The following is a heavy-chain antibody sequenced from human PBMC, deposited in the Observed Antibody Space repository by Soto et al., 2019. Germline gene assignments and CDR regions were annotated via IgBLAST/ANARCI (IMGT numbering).Heavy chain of an antibody. V-gene: IGHV1-69*06. CDR3: ARVTTKYTGIFRKDYYYYSGMDV. CDR2: IIPIFGTA. Sequence: QVQLVQSGAEVKKPGSSVKVSCKASGGTFSSYAISWVRQAPGQGLECMGWIIPIFGTANYAQKVQGRVTITAYKYTSTAYMELSSLRSEETAVYYCARVTTKYTGIFRKDYYYYSGMDVWGQGTTVTVSS. J-gene: IGHJ6*02. D-gene: IGHD3-10*01. CDR1: GGTFSSYA.